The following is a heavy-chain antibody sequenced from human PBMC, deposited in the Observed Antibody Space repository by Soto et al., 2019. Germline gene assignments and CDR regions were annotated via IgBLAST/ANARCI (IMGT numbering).Heavy chain of an antibody. D-gene: IGHD1-26*01. CDR1: GYTFTSYA. Sequence: QVQLVQSGAEVKKPGASVKVSCKASGYTFTSYAMHWVRQAPGQRLEWMGWINAGNGNTKYSQKFQGRVTITRDTSASTAYMELSSLRSEDTAVYYCAREGDGNNLVYYYYHGMDVWGQGTTVTVSS. V-gene: IGHV1-3*01. J-gene: IGHJ6*02. CDR2: INAGNGNT. CDR3: AREGDGNNLVYYYYHGMDV.